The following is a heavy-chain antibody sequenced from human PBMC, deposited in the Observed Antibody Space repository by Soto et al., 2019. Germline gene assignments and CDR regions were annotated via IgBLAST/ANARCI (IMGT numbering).Heavy chain of an antibody. D-gene: IGHD3-16*01. CDR2: IKQDGSEK. J-gene: IGHJ6*03. V-gene: IGHV3-7*01. CDR3: ARDGLGYYYYYYMDV. CDR1: GFTFSSYW. Sequence: PGGSLRLSCAASGFTFSSYWMSWVRQAPGKGLEWVANIKQDGSEKYYVDSVKGRFTISRDNAKNSLYLQMNSLRAEDTAVYYCARDGLGYYYYYYMDVWGKGTTVTVSS.